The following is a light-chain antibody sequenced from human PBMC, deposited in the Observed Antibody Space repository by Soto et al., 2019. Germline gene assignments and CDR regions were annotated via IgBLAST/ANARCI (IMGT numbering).Light chain of an antibody. Sequence: EIVLTQSPGTLSLSPGERATLSCRASQSISSSYFAWYQQKPGQAPRLLIYGASNRATGIPDRFSGSGSGTDFTLTISRLEPADFAVYYCQLYGSSPKITFGPGTKVDIK. J-gene: IGKJ3*01. CDR1: QSISSSY. V-gene: IGKV3-20*01. CDR2: GAS. CDR3: QLYGSSPKIT.